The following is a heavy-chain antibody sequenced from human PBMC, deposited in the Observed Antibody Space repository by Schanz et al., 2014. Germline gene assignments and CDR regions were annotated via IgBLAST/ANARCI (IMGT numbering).Heavy chain of an antibody. J-gene: IGHJ3*02. V-gene: IGHV4-31*03. CDR3: ARDRGHGDLPGDI. D-gene: IGHD4-17*01. CDR2: IYYSGSS. Sequence: QVQLQQWGAGLLKPSQTLSLTCTVSGGSISSGGYYWSWIRQHPGKGLEWIGYIYYSGSSDYNPSLKSRVTISVDTSKSQFSLKLSSVTAADTAVYYCARDRGHGDLPGDIWGQGTMVTVSS. CDR1: GGSISSGGYY.